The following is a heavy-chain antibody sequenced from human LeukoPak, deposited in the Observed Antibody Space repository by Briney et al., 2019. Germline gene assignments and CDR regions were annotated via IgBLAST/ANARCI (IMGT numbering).Heavy chain of an antibody. CDR3: ARERRDGYDWDDAFDI. CDR2: ISSSGTTI. D-gene: IGHD5-24*01. Sequence: QPGGSLRLSCAASGFTFSTYEINWVRQAPGKGLEWVSYISSSGTTIHHADSVKGRFTISRDNAKNSLYLQMNSLRAEDTAVYYCARERRDGYDWDDAFDIWGQGTLVTVSS. J-gene: IGHJ3*02. V-gene: IGHV3-48*03. CDR1: GFTFSTYE.